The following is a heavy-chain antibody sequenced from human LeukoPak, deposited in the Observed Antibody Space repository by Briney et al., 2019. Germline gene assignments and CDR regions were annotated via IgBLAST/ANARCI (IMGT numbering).Heavy chain of an antibody. V-gene: IGHV4-61*01. Sequence: SETLSLTCTVSGYSISSGYYWGWIRQPPGKGLEWIGYIYYSGSTNYNPSLKSRVTISVDTSKNQFSLKLSSVTAADTAVYYCARVVPSGKIFDYWGQGTLVTVSS. D-gene: IGHD1-26*01. CDR3: ARVVPSGKIFDY. CDR2: IYYSGST. J-gene: IGHJ4*02. CDR1: GYSISSGYY.